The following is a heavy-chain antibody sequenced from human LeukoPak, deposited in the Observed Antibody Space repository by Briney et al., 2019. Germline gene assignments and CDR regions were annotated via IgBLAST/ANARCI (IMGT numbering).Heavy chain of an antibody. D-gene: IGHD3-22*01. V-gene: IGHV3-48*01. J-gene: IGHJ1*01. CDR1: GFTFSSDA. CDR3: ARDSYYYDSSGSRYAEYFQH. Sequence: GGSLRLSCAASGFTFSSDAMSWVRQAPGKGLEWVSYISSSSSTIYYADSVKGRFTISRDNAKNSLYLQMNSLRAEDTAVYYCARDSYYYDSSGSRYAEYFQHWGQGTLVTVSS. CDR2: ISSSSSTI.